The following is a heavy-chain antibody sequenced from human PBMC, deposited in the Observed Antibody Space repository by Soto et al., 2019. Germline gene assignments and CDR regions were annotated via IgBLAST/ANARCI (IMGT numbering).Heavy chain of an antibody. Sequence: GASVKVSCKAYGYTFNSYAMHWLRQAPGRRLEWMGWINVGDHNIRYSEKFQGRVTITGDTSASTVYMELSSLRPEDTAVYYCARPAYHYDRSGYNKNWFDPWGQGTLVTLS. CDR1: GYTFNSYA. J-gene: IGHJ5*02. CDR3: ARPAYHYDRSGYNKNWFDP. CDR2: INVGDHNI. D-gene: IGHD3-22*01. V-gene: IGHV1-3*01.